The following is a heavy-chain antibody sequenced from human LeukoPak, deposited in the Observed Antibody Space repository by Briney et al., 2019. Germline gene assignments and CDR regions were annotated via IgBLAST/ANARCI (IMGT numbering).Heavy chain of an antibody. Sequence: RRASVKVSCKASGGTFSSYAISWVRQAPGQGLEWMGGIIPIFGTADYAQKFQGRVTITTDESTSTAYMELSSLRSEDTAVYYCARDRVPAAISAHAFDIWGQGTMVTVSS. CDR1: GGTFSSYA. D-gene: IGHD2-2*02. CDR3: ARDRVPAAISAHAFDI. J-gene: IGHJ3*02. V-gene: IGHV1-69*05. CDR2: IIPIFGTA.